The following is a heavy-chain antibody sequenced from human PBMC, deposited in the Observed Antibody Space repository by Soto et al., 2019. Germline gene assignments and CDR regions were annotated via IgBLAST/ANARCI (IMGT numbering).Heavy chain of an antibody. D-gene: IGHD2-2*01. CDR2: IIPIFGTA. CDR3: ATNLVPAARMGFLVWFDH. CDR1: GVTFSSYA. J-gene: IGHJ5*02. V-gene: IGHV1-69*06. Sequence: QVQLVQSGAEVKKPGSSLKVSCKASGVTFSSYAISWVRQAPGQGLEWMGGIIPIFGTAKYAQKFKGRVKITADKSTSTDYMELSSLGSEDTAVYYCATNLVPAARMGFLVWFDHWGQGTLVTVSS.